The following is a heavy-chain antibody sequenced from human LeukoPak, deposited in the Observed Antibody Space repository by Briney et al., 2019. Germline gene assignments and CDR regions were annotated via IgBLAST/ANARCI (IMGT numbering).Heavy chain of an antibody. J-gene: IGHJ4*02. CDR1: GFTFSTYA. CDR2: ISASGGTT. D-gene: IGHD2-15*01. V-gene: IGHV3-23*01. Sequence: PGGSLRLSCAASGFTFSTYAMRWVRQAPGKGLEWVSGISASGGTTYYADSVKGRFTISRDNSKNTLYLQMNSLRAEDAALYYCAKSLAPRVSLVVVNVYFDSWGQGTLVTVSS. CDR3: AKSLAPRVSLVVVNVYFDS.